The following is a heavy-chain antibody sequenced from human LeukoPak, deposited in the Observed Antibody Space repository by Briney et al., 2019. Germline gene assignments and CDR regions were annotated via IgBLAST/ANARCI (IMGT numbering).Heavy chain of an antibody. D-gene: IGHD3-22*01. CDR2: VYYNGST. Sequence: SETLSLTCTVSGGSISSYSWTWIRQPPGEGLEWIGFVYYNGSTNYNPSLKSRVTISVDTSKNQFSLKLSSVTAADTAVYYCARHGVPYDSSGYLDWGQGTLVTVSS. J-gene: IGHJ4*02. CDR1: GGSISSYS. CDR3: ARHGVPYDSSGYLD. V-gene: IGHV4-59*08.